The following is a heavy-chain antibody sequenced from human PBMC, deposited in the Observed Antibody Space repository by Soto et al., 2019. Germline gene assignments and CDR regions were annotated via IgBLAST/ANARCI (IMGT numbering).Heavy chain of an antibody. D-gene: IGHD5-18*01. CDR3: ARDSPQAMVLDY. CDR2: IWYDGSNK. CDR1: GFTFSSYG. V-gene: IGHV3-33*01. Sequence: QVQLVESGGGVVQPGRSLRLSCAASGFTFSSYGMHWVRQAPGKGLEWVAVIWYDGSNKYYADSVKGRFTISRDNSKNTLYLQMNSLRAEDTAAYYCARDSPQAMVLDYWGQGTLVTVSS. J-gene: IGHJ4*02.